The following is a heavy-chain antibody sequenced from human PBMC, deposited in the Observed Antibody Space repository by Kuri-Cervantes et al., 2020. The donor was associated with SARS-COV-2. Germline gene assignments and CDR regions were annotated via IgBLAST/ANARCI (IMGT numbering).Heavy chain of an antibody. CDR2: ISYDGSNK. CDR3: ARMYYYDSKALDY. J-gene: IGHJ4*02. V-gene: IGHV3-30*14. Sequence: GGSLRLSCAASGFTFSSYAMHWVRQAPGKGLEWVAVISYDGSNKYYADSVKGRFTISRDNSKNTPYLQMNSLRAEDTAVYYCARMYYYDSKALDYWGQGTLVTVSS. CDR1: GFTFSSYA. D-gene: IGHD3-22*01.